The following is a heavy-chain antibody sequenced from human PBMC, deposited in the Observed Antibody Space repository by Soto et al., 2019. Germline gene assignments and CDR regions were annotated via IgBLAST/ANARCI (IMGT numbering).Heavy chain of an antibody. J-gene: IGHJ4*02. D-gene: IGHD3-10*01. CDR2: INHSGST. CDR1: GGSFSGYY. Sequence: SVTLSLTCAVYGGSFSGYYWSWIRQPPGKGLEWIGEINHSGSTNYNPSLKSRVTISVDTSKNQFSLKLSSVTAADTAVYYCARGRVLWFGELGYWGQGTLVTVSS. CDR3: ARGRVLWFGELGY. V-gene: IGHV4-34*01.